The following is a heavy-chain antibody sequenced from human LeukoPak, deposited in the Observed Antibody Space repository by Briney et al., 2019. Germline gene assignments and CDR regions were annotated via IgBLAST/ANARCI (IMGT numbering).Heavy chain of an antibody. CDR1: GFTFSSYG. J-gene: IGHJ5*02. CDR3: ARDPDCSSTSCYDHWLDP. Sequence: GGSLRLSCAVSGFTFSSYGMHWVRQAPGKGLEWVAVIWYDGSNKYYADSVKGRFTISRDNSKNTLYLQMNSLRAEDTAVYYCARDPDCSSTSCYDHWLDPWGQGTLVTVSS. V-gene: IGHV3-33*01. D-gene: IGHD2-2*01. CDR2: IWYDGSNK.